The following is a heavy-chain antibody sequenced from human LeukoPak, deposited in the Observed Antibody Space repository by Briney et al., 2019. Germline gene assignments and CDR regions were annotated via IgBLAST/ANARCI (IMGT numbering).Heavy chain of an antibody. V-gene: IGHV3-53*01. CDR1: GFIVSNNH. J-gene: IGHJ6*03. CDR2: IYSAGTT. CDR3: ARVPRSYYYYYYMDV. Sequence: PGGSLRLSCAASGFIVSNNHMNWVRQAPGKGLEWVSIIYSAGTTNYADSMKGRFTISRDNSKNTVHLQMNSLRVEDTAVYYCARVPRSYYYYYYMDVWGKGTTVTVSS.